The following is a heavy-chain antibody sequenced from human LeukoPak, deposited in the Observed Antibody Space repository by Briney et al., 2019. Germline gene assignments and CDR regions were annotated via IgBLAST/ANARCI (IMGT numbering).Heavy chain of an antibody. J-gene: IGHJ2*01. Sequence: QPGGSLRLSCAASGFTFSSYAMSWVRQAPGKGLEWVSSISGSGGSTYYADSVKGRFTISRDNSKNTLYLQMDSLRAEDTAVYYCAKDWTGTKPFDLWGRGTLVTVSS. CDR3: AKDWTGTKPFDL. D-gene: IGHD3/OR15-3a*01. CDR2: ISGSGGST. CDR1: GFTFSSYA. V-gene: IGHV3-23*01.